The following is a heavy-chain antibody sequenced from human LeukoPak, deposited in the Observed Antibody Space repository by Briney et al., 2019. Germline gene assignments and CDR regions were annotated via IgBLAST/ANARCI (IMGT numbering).Heavy chain of an antibody. Sequence: GGSLRLSCAASGFTFSNYWMHWVRQGPGKGLVWVSRINSGGTGTSYADSVKGRFTISRDNAKNTLYLQMNSLRAEDTAVYYCARGYGNFDYWGQGTLVTVSS. CDR2: INSGGTGT. CDR3: ARGYGNFDY. CDR1: GFTFSNYW. D-gene: IGHD4-17*01. J-gene: IGHJ4*02. V-gene: IGHV3-74*01.